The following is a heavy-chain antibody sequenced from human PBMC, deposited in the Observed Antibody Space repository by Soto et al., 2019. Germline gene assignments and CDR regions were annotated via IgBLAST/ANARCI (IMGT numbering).Heavy chain of an antibody. CDR1: GFTFSSYS. D-gene: IGHD3-3*01. V-gene: IGHV3-21*01. CDR3: ARDHLTFFGVVPDAFDI. J-gene: IGHJ3*02. CDR2: ISSSSSYI. Sequence: PGGSLRLSCAASGFTFSSYSMNWVRQAPGKGLEWVSSISSSSSYIYYADSVKGRFTISRDNAKNSLYLQMNSLRAEDTAVYYCARDHLTFFGVVPDAFDIWGQGTLVTVSS.